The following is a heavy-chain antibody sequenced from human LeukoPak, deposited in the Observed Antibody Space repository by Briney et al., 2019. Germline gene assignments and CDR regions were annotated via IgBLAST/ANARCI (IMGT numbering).Heavy chain of an antibody. D-gene: IGHD3-10*01. V-gene: IGHV5-51*01. Sequence: GESLKISCKGSGYSITSYWIGWVRQMPGKGLEWMGIIYPGDSDTRYSPSFQGQVTISADKSISTAYLQWSSLKASDTAMYYCARRSSGVTYYYGAGGTYFFDFWGQGTLVTVSS. J-gene: IGHJ4*02. CDR1: GYSITSYW. CDR2: IYPGDSDT. CDR3: ARRSSGVTYYYGAGGTYFFDF.